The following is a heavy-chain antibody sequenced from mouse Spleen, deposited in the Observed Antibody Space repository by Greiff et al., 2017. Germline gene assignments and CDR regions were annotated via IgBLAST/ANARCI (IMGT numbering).Heavy chain of an antibody. CDR2: IDPENGNT. J-gene: IGHJ3*01. D-gene: IGHD1-1*01. V-gene: IGHV14-1*02. CDR3: ARSTLVARDWFAY. Sequence: VQLKQSGAELVRPGALVKLSCKASGFNIKDYYMHWVKQRPEQGLEWIGWIDPENGNTIYDPKFQGKASITADTSSNTAYLQLSSLTSEDTAVYYCARSTLVARDWFAYWGQGTLVTVSA. CDR1: GFNIKDYY.